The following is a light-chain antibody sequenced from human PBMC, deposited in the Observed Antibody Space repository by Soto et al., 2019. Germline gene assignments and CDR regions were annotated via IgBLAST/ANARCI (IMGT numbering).Light chain of an antibody. CDR2: WAS. CDR3: QQYYSVPFT. J-gene: IGKJ3*01. V-gene: IGKV4-1*01. Sequence: DIVMTQSPDSLAVSLGEWTTFNCKSSQSVLYSSDNRNYLAWYQQKPGQPPKLLIYWASTRESGVPDRFSGSGSGTDFTLTISYLQAEDVAVYYCQQYYSVPFTFGPGTKVDIK. CDR1: QSVLYSSDNRNY.